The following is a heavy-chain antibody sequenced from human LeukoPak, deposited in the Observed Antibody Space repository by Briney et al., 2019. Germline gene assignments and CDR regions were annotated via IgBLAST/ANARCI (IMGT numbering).Heavy chain of an antibody. V-gene: IGHV4-59*01. CDR3: ARDRGAAAGSPYYYFDY. CDR2: IYYSGST. J-gene: IGHJ4*02. Sequence: PPEALSLTCTVPRGSISSYYWSWIRQPPGKGLEWIGHIYYSGSTVYNPSLKSRVTILVDTSKNQFSLKLNSVTAADTAVYYCARDRGAAAGSPYYYFDYWGQGTLVTVSS. D-gene: IGHD6-13*01. CDR1: RGSISSYY.